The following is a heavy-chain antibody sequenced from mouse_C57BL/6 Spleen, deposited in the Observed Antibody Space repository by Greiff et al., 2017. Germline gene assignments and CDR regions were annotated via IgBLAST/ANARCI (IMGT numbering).Heavy chain of an antibody. J-gene: IGHJ2*01. V-gene: IGHV14-4*01. Sequence: VQLQQSGAELVRPGASVKLSCTASGFNIKDDYMHWVKQRPEQGLEWIGWIDPENGDTEYASKFPGKATLTADTPSNTAYLQLSSLTSEDTAFYYCTRGLRRYFDYWGQGTTLTVSS. CDR3: TRGLRRYFDY. CDR2: IDPENGDT. CDR1: GFNIKDDY. D-gene: IGHD2-4*01.